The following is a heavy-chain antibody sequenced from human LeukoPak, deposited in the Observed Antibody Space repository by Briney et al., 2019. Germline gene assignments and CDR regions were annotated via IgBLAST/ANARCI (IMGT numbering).Heavy chain of an antibody. Sequence: PGGSLRLSCAASGFTFSSYWMSWVRQAPGKGLEWVANIKQDGSEKYYVDSVKGRFTISRDNAKNSLYLQMNSLRAEDTAVYYCAIRRSYGDYPENDWGQGTLVTVSS. CDR1: GFTFSSYW. CDR2: IKQDGSEK. V-gene: IGHV3-7*01. CDR3: AIRRSYGDYPEND. J-gene: IGHJ4*02. D-gene: IGHD4-17*01.